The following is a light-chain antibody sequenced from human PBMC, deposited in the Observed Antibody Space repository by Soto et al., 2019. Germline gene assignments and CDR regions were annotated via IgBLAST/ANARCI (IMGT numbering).Light chain of an antibody. J-gene: IGKJ1*01. CDR2: WAS. Sequence: DIVMTQSPDSLAVSLGERATINCKASQSVLYSPNHKNYLAWYQQKPGQPPKLLIYWASTREFAVPDRFSGSGSGTDFTLTISSLQAEDVAVYYCQQFYRTPVTFGQGTKVEIK. V-gene: IGKV4-1*01. CDR3: QQFYRTPVT. CDR1: QSVLYSPNHKNY.